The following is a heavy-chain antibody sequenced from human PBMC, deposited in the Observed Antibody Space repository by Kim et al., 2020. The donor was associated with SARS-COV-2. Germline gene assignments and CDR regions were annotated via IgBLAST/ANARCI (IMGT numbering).Heavy chain of an antibody. CDR1: GFAFSDYA. CDR2: ISGCIPDT. Sequence: GGSLRLSCAASGFAFSDYAMSWVRRAPGKGLEWVSGISGCIPDTKYADSVRGRFTISRDNSKNTLFLQMDSLRVDDTAVYYCAKDLLYVPGRGYFDSWGQGVLVTVSS. D-gene: IGHD3-10*01. V-gene: IGHV3-23*01. CDR3: AKDLLYVPGRGYFDS. J-gene: IGHJ4*02.